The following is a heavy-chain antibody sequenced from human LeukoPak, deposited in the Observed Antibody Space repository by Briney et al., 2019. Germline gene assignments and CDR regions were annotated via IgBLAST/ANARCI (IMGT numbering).Heavy chain of an antibody. CDR1: GFSFSNFV. V-gene: IGHV3-23*01. Sequence: GGSLRLSCVGSGFSFSNFVMNWVRQAPGKGLEWVSAISGSGGSTYYADSVKGRFTISRDNSKNTLYLQMNSLRAEDTAVYYCAKDGCSSTSCYVYYYYYMDVWGKGTTVTVSS. CDR2: ISGSGGST. CDR3: AKDGCSSTSCYVYYYYYMDV. J-gene: IGHJ6*03. D-gene: IGHD2-2*01.